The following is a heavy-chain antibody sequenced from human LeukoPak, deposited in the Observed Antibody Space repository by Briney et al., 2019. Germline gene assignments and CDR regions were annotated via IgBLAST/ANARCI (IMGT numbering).Heavy chain of an antibody. CDR3: AASELDY. CDR2: ISSSSLYK. V-gene: IGHV3-21*01. J-gene: IGHJ4*02. Sequence: GSLRLSCAASGFTFNTYSMNWVRQAPGKGLKWVSSISSSSLYKYYTDSVKGRFTISRDNAKNSLYLQMNSLRAEDTAVYYCAASELDYWGQGTLVTVSS. D-gene: IGHD1-26*01. CDR1: GFTFNTYS.